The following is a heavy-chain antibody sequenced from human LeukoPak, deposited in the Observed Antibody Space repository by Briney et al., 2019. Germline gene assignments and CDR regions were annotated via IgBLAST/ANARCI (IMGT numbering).Heavy chain of an antibody. CDR3: ARDRGGRYMYLQH. CDR1: GFIFSSYA. CDR2: ISYDGSNK. J-gene: IGHJ1*01. V-gene: IGHV3-30*04. D-gene: IGHD1-26*01. Sequence: GGSLRLSCAASGFIFSSYAMHWVRRAPGKGLEWVALISYDGSNKYYADSVKGRFTISRDNRKNSLHLQMNSLRAEDTALYYCARDRGGRYMYLQHWGQGTLVTVSS.